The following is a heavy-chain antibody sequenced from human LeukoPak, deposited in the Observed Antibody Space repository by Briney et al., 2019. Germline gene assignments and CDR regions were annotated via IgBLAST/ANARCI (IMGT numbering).Heavy chain of an antibody. D-gene: IGHD2-15*01. CDR1: GGSFSGYY. CDR3: ARGRSVCSGGSCYSAEYFQH. CDR2: INHSGST. J-gene: IGHJ1*01. Sequence: SETLSLTCAVYGGSFSGYYWSWIRQPPGKGLEGIGEINHSGSTNYNPSLKSRVTISVDTSKNQFSLKLSSVTAADTAVYYCARGRSVCSGGSCYSAEYFQHWGQGTLVTVSS. V-gene: IGHV4-34*01.